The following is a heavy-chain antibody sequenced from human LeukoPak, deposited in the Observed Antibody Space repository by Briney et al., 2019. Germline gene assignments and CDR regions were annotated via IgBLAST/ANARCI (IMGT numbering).Heavy chain of an antibody. CDR2: IKQDGSEK. V-gene: IGHV3-7*05. J-gene: IGHJ4*02. CDR3: ARVRAYDDYGDYFDY. CDR1: GFTFNRHW. D-gene: IGHD4-17*01. Sequence: QPGGSLRLSCEVSGFTFNRHWMIWVRQAPGKGLELVANIKQDGSEKHCVGSVKGRFTISRDNAKNSLYLQMTSLRADDTAVYYCARVRAYDDYGDYFDYWGQGSLVTVSS.